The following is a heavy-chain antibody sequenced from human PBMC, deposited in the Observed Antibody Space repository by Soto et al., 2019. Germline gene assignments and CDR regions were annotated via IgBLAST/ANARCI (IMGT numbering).Heavy chain of an antibody. CDR2: IRGTDDYT. J-gene: IGHJ5*02. CDR1: GFTFSNVA. V-gene: IGHV3-23*01. CDR3: ANSSRECASAIQAFFDP. D-gene: IGHD6-13*01. Sequence: PGGSLRLSFAASGFTFSNVAMTWVRQAPAAGLEWVSSIRGTDDYTYYADSVKGRFTISRDNARDTLFLHMNNLRAEDTAVYYCANSSRECASAIQAFFDPWGPGALDTVST.